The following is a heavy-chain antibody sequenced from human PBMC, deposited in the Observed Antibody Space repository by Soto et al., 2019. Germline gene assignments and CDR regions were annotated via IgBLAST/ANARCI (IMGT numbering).Heavy chain of an antibody. J-gene: IGHJ5*01. D-gene: IGHD5-18*01. CDR2: ISGSGDST. Sequence: EVQLLESGGGLVQPGGSLRLSCAASGFIFRSYAMNWVRQAPGKGLERVSGISGSGDSTYYADAVKGRFTISRDNSKNTLFLQMNSLRDDDGAVYYCAKAGVGGFRGWDTFNWFDSWCQGILVTVSS. CDR1: GFIFRSYA. V-gene: IGHV3-23*01. CDR3: AKAGVGGFRGWDTFNWFDS.